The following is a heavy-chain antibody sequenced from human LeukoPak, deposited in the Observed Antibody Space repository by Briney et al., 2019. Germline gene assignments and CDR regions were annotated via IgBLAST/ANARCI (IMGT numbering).Heavy chain of an antibody. CDR1: GGSIRSSYYY. CDR2: IYDSGST. J-gene: IGHJ6*02. CDR3: ARWGYYYDSSGPSRGMDV. V-gene: IGHV4-39*07. Sequence: SETLSLTCTVSGGSIRSSYYYWGWIRQPPGKGLEWIGSIYDSGSTYYNPSLKSRVTISVDTSKNQFSLKLNSVTAADTAVYYCARWGYYYDSSGPSRGMDVWGQGTTVTVSS. D-gene: IGHD3-22*01.